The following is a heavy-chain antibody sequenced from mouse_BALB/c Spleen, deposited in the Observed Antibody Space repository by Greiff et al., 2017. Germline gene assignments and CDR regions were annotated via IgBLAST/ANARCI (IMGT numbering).Heavy chain of an antibody. V-gene: IGHV1-9*01. CDR1: GYTFSSYW. CDR2: ILPGSGST. Sequence: VQLQQSGAELMKPGASVKISCKATGYTFSSYWIEWVKQRPGHGLEWIGEILPGSGSTNYNEKFKGKATFTEDTSSNTAYMQLSSLTSEDSAVYYCASNYDYVLFAYWGQGTLVTVSA. D-gene: IGHD2-4*01. CDR3: ASNYDYVLFAY. J-gene: IGHJ3*01.